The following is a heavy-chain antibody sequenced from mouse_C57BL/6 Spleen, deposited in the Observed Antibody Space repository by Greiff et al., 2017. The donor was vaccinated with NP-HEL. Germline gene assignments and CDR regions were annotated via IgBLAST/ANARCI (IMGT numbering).Heavy chain of an antibody. D-gene: IGHD1-1*01. CDR2: IYPGDGDT. CDR1: GYAFSSSW. V-gene: IGHV1-82*01. CDR3: AREVYGSSPCYY. J-gene: IGHJ2*01. Sequence: QVQLQQSGPELVKPGASVKISCKASGYAFSSSWMNWVKQRPGKGLEWIGRIYPGDGDTNYNGKFKGKATLTADKSSSTAYMQLSSLTSEDSAVYFCAREVYGSSPCYYWGQGTTLTVSS.